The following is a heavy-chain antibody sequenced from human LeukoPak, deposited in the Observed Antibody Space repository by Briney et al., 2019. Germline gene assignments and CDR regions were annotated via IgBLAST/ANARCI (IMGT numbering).Heavy chain of an antibody. D-gene: IGHD1-26*01. CDR2: ISLAGQT. V-gene: IGHV4/OR15-8*02. J-gene: IGHJ4*02. CDR1: GGSISGTNW. Sequence: SETLSLTCGVSGGSISGTNWWSWVRQPPGQGLEWIGEISLAGQTNYNPSLNGRVTMSLDKSSNRLSLHLTSVTAADTATYYCSRESGPFCPFGYWGQGTLVIVSS. CDR3: SRESGPFCPFGY.